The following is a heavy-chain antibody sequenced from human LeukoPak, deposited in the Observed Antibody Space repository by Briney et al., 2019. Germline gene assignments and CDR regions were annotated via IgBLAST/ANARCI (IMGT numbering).Heavy chain of an antibody. V-gene: IGHV1-69*13. Sequence: AASVKVSCKASGYTFTSYYMHWVRQAPGQGLEWMGGIIPVFGSTNYAQKFQGRVTMTADESTNTAYMELTSLTSEDTAAYYCARGGGVVVPAAFDFWGQGTLVTVSS. D-gene: IGHD2-2*01. CDR1: GYTFTSYY. J-gene: IGHJ4*02. CDR3: ARGGGVVVPAAFDF. CDR2: IIPVFGST.